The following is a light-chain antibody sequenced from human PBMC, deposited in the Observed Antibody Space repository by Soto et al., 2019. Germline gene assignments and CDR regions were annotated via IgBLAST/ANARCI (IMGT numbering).Light chain of an antibody. J-gene: IGLJ2*01. V-gene: IGLV9-49*01. Sequence: QAVVTQPPSASASLGASVTLTCTLSSGYSNYKVDWYHQRPGKGPRFVMRVGTGGIVGSRGDGIPDRFSVLGSGLNRYLTIKNIPEGDEGDYHCGADHGSGSNFVVFGGGTKLTVL. CDR1: SGYSNYK. CDR2: VGTGGIVG. CDR3: GADHGSGSNFVV.